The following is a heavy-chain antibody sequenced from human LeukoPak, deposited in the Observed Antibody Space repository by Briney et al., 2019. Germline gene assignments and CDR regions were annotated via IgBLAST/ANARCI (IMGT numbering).Heavy chain of an antibody. V-gene: IGHV3-48*04. Sequence: GGSLRLSCAASGFTFSSYWMSWVRQAPGKGLEWVSYISSSGSTIYYADSVKGRFTISRDNAKNSLYLQMNSLRAGDTAVYYCANCGGDCYNAFDIWGQGTMVTVSS. J-gene: IGHJ3*02. CDR1: GFTFSSYW. D-gene: IGHD2-21*02. CDR2: ISSSGSTI. CDR3: ANCGGDCYNAFDI.